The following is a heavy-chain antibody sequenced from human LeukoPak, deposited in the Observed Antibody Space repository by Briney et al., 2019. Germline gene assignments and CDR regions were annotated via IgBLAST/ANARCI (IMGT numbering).Heavy chain of an antibody. D-gene: IGHD4-17*01. CDR2: ISGSGFNT. V-gene: IGHV3-23*01. CDR1: GFIFSSYA. J-gene: IGHJ5*02. Sequence: GGSLRLSCAASGFIFSSYAMSWVRQAPGRGLEWVSTISGSGFNTYYADSVKGRFTISRDNSKNMLYLQMNSLRAEDTAVYYCAKDSTVTTGRFDPWGQGTLVTVSS. CDR3: AKDSTVTTGRFDP.